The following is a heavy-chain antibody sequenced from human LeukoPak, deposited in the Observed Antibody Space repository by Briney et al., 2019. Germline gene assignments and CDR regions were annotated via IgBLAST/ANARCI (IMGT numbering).Heavy chain of an antibody. D-gene: IGHD3-10*01. Sequence: PSETLSLTCTVSGGSISSYYWSWIRQPPGKGLEWIGYIYYSGSTNYNPSLKSRVTISVDTSKSQFSLKLSSVTAADTAVYYCARVARGPGGAFDIWGQGTMVTVSS. CDR3: ARVARGPGGAFDI. CDR2: IYYSGST. J-gene: IGHJ3*02. V-gene: IGHV4-59*08. CDR1: GGSISSYY.